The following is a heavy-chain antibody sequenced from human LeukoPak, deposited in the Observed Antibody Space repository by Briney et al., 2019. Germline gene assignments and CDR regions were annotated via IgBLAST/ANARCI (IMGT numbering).Heavy chain of an antibody. CDR3: ARDDDGTFDY. D-gene: IGHD2/OR15-2a*01. J-gene: IGHJ4*02. CDR1: GFTFSSYA. CDR2: ISYDGSNK. V-gene: IGHV3-30*04. Sequence: GGSLRLSCAASGFTFSSYAMHWVRQAPGKGLEWVAVISYDGSNKYYADSVKGRFTISGDNSKNTLYLQMNSLRAEDTAVYYCARDDDGTFDYWGQGTLVTVSS.